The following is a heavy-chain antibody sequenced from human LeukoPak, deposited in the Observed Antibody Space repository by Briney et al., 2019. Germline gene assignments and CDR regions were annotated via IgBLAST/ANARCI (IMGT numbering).Heavy chain of an antibody. Sequence: SETLSLTCTGSGGSISSYYWSWIRQPPGKGLEWIGYIYYSGSTNYNPSLKSRVTISVDTSKNQFSLKLSSVTAADTAVYYCARHSDRTYYYDSSGYPPWYFDLWGRGTLVTVSS. J-gene: IGHJ2*01. V-gene: IGHV4-59*08. CDR3: ARHSDRTYYYDSSGYPPWYFDL. CDR2: IYYSGST. D-gene: IGHD3-22*01. CDR1: GGSISSYY.